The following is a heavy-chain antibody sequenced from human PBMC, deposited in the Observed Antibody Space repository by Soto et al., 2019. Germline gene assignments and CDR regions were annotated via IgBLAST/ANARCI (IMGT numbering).Heavy chain of an antibody. CDR3: AREVPAAIKGFPFDY. V-gene: IGHV3-48*01. CDR2: ISSSSSTI. Sequence: EVQLVESGGGLVQPGGSLRLSCAASGFTFSSYSMNWVRQAPGKGLEWVSYISSSSSTIYYADSVKGRFTISRDNAKNSLYLQMNNLRAEDTAVYYCAREVPAAIKGFPFDYWGQGTLVTVSS. CDR1: GFTFSSYS. D-gene: IGHD2-2*02. J-gene: IGHJ4*02.